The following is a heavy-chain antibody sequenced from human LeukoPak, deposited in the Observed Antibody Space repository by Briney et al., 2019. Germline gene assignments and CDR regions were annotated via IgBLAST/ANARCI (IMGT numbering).Heavy chain of an antibody. V-gene: IGHV4-59*06. CDR3: GKVGGNSNS. CDR1: GGSISNYF. D-gene: IGHD4-23*01. Sequence: KPSETLSLTCTVSGGSISNYFWSWIRQPPGKGLEWIGSIHNSRGTSYNPSLESRLTISLDTSENQFFLKMSYVTAADTAMFYCGKVGGNSNSWGQGTLVTVSS. J-gene: IGHJ4*02. CDR2: IHNSRGT.